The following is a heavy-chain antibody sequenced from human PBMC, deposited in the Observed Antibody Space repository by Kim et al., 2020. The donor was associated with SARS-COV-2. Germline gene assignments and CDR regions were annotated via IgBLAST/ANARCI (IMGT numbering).Heavy chain of an antibody. CDR2: IYYSGST. CDR3: ARHGVIAAAHDP. J-gene: IGHJ5*02. CDR1: GGSISSSSYY. V-gene: IGHV4-39*01. D-gene: IGHD6-13*01. Sequence: SETLSLTCTVSGGSISSSSYYWGWIRQPPGKGLEWIGSIYYSGSTYYNPSLKSRVTISVDTSKNQFSLKLSSVTAADTAVYYCARHGVIAAAHDPWGQGTLVTVSS.